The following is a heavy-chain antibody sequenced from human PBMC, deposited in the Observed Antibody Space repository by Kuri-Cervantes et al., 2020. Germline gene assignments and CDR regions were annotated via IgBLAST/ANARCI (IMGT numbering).Heavy chain of an antibody. D-gene: IGHD3-3*01. CDR3: VRRWSGYSMRFDP. CDR1: GGSVSSGSYY. J-gene: IGHJ5*02. Sequence: SETLSLTCTVSGGSVSSGSYYWSCLRQPPGKGLVWIRYIYYSGRTYYNLSLKGRVTISVYTSKNQFSLKLSSVTAAGTAVYYCVRRWSGYSMRFDPWGQGTLVTVSS. V-gene: IGHV4-61*01. CDR2: IYYSGRT.